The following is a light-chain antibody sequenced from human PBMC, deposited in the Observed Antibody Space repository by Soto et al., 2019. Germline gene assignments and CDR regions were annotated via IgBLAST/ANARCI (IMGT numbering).Light chain of an antibody. Sequence: ATLYSKGTQSVSSSYLAWYQQKPGQAPRLLIYGASSRATGIPDRFSVSASGTYCSLTIGRRVSEDLAVYDVQQYVRAPLRLNFGGGTKVDIK. J-gene: IGKJ4*01. CDR1: QSVSSSY. CDR2: GAS. V-gene: IGKV3-20*01. CDR3: QQYVRAPLRLN.